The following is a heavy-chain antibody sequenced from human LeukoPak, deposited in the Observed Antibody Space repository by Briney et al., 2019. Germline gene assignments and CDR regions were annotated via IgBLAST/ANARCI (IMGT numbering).Heavy chain of an antibody. CDR1: GFTFSSYA. Sequence: RPGGSLRLSCAASGFTFSSYAMSWVRQAPGKGLEWVSAISGSGGSTYYADSVKGRFTISRDNSKNTLYLQMNSLRAEDTAVYYCATLYCSGGSCYPSYFDYWAREPWSPSPQ. CDR3: ATLYCSGGSCYPSYFDY. D-gene: IGHD2-15*01. CDR2: ISGSGGST. V-gene: IGHV3-23*01. J-gene: IGHJ4*02.